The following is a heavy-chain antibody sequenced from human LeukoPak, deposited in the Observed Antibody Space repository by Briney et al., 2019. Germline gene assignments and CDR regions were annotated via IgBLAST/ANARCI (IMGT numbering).Heavy chain of an antibody. D-gene: IGHD2-21*02. CDR1: GFTFSSYW. Sequence: PGGSLRLSCAASGFTFSSYWMHWVRQAPGKGRVWVSRINSDGSSTSYADSVKGRSTISRDNAKNTLYLQMNSLRAEDTAVYYCARVAPYCGGDCYFDYWGQGTLVTVSS. CDR2: INSDGSST. V-gene: IGHV3-74*01. CDR3: ARVAPYCGGDCYFDY. J-gene: IGHJ4*02.